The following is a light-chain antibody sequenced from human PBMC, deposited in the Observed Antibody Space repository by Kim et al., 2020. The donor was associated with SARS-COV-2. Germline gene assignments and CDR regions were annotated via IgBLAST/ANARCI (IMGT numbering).Light chain of an antibody. Sequence: LGERATGSCRASQSVSGNLAWYQKKPGQAPRLLIYGASTRATGIPARFSGSGSGTEFTLTISSLQSEDSAVYYCQQYDDWPPWKFGQGTKVDIK. CDR3: QQYDDWPPWK. V-gene: IGKV3-15*01. CDR1: QSVSGN. J-gene: IGKJ1*01. CDR2: GAS.